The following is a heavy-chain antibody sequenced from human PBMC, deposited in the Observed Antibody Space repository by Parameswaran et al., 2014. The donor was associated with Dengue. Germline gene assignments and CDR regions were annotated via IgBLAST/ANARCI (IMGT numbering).Heavy chain of an antibody. Sequence: WIRQPPGKGLEWIGSIYYSGSTYYNPSLKSRVTISVDTSKNQFSLKLSSVTAADTAVYYCASLYGPFDYWGQGTLVTVSS. D-gene: IGHD4-17*01. V-gene: IGHV4-39*01. CDR3: ASLYGPFDY. J-gene: IGHJ4*02. CDR2: IYYSGST.